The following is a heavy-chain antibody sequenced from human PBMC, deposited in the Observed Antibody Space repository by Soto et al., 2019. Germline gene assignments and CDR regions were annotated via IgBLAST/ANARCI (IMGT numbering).Heavy chain of an antibody. Sequence: SETLSLTYAVYGWSFSGHYWSSITQPPGAGLERIGEFNHSGSTNYNPSLKIRVTISVDTSKNQFSLKLSSVTAADTAVYYCARGGRVRVYGGYDYWGQGTLVTVS. CDR2: FNHSGST. V-gene: IGHV4-34*01. J-gene: IGHJ4*02. D-gene: IGHD5-12*01. CDR1: GWSFSGHY. CDR3: ARGGRVRVYGGYDY.